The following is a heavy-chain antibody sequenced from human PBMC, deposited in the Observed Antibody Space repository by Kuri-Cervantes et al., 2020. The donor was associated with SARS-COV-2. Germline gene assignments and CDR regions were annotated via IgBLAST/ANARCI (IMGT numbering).Heavy chain of an antibody. CDR2: IYYSGST. J-gene: IGHJ4*02. CDR3: ARFSIVVVVADY. V-gene: IGHV4-59*01. Sequence: ESLKISCTVSGGSISSYYWSWIRQPPGKGLERIGYIYYSGSTNYNPSLKSRVTISVDTSKNQFSLKLSSVTAADTAVYYCARFSIVVVVADYWGQGTLVTVSS. D-gene: IGHD2-15*01. CDR1: GGSISSYY.